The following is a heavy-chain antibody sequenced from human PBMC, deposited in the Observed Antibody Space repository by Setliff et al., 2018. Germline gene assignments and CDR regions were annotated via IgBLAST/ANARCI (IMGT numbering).Heavy chain of an antibody. V-gene: IGHV1-69*05. Sequence: SVKVSCKASGGTFSSYATSWVRQAPGQGLEWMGGIIPIFGTANYAQKFQGRVTITTDESTSTAYMELSSLRSEDTAVYYCARGGSSSYYDSKGIWWDYWGQGTLVTVSS. D-gene: IGHD3-22*01. J-gene: IGHJ4*02. CDR3: ARGGSSSYYDSKGIWWDY. CDR2: IIPIFGTA. CDR1: GGTFSSYA.